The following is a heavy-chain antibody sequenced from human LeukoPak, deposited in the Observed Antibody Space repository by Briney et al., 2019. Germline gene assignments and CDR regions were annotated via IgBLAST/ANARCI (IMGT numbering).Heavy chain of an antibody. Sequence: SETLSLTFTVSGGSISSYYWSWIRQPPGKGLEWIGYIYYSGSTNYNPSLKSRVTISVDTSKNQFSLKLSSVTAADTAVYYCARLRWLQVFDYWGQGTLVTVSS. J-gene: IGHJ4*02. V-gene: IGHV4-59*08. CDR1: GGSISSYY. D-gene: IGHD5-24*01. CDR2: IYYSGST. CDR3: ARLRWLQVFDY.